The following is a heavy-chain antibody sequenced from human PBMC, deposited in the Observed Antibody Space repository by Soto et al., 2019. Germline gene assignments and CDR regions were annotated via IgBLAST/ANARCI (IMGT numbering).Heavy chain of an antibody. CDR2: INHGGSS. J-gene: IGHJ4*02. CDR3: ARGTLGGVAVHAY. Sequence: SETLSLTCAVYGGSFSDYYWTWIRQPPGKGLEWIGEINHGGSSNYNPSLKSRVTISVDPSKNQFSLNLTSVTAADTAVYYCARGTLGGVAVHAYWGQGTLVPVSS. CDR1: GGSFSDYY. V-gene: IGHV4-34*01. D-gene: IGHD3-16*01.